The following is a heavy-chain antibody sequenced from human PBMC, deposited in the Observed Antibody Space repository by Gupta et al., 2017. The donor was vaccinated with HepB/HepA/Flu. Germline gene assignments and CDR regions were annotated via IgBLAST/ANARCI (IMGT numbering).Heavy chain of an antibody. CDR1: GFDFSGYT. V-gene: IGHV3-64*01. D-gene: IGHD1-1*01. J-gene: IGHJ4*02. CDR2: ITKNGGAT. Sequence: EVQLEASGGGLTQPGGSWRLSCATPGFDFSGYTMYWIRQAPGKGLEHVSGITKNGGATFYANSVKGRFTISRDNSRNTLYLQMGSLRAEDMAVYYCARKVSIWENDLDYWGRGTLVTVSS. CDR3: ARKVSIWENDLDY.